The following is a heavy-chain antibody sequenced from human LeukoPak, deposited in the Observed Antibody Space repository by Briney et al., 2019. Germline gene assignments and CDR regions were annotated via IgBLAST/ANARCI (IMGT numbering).Heavy chain of an antibody. Sequence: GSLRLSCAASGFTFDDYAMHWVRQAPGKGLEWVSLISWDGGSTYYADSVKGRFTISRDNSKNSLYLQMNSLRAEDTALYYCATGKYSYGSHPLYGSGSYRLDYWGQGTLVTVSS. CDR2: ISWDGGST. CDR3: ATGKYSYGSHPLYGSGSYRLDY. V-gene: IGHV3-43D*03. D-gene: IGHD3-10*01. J-gene: IGHJ4*02. CDR1: GFTFDDYA.